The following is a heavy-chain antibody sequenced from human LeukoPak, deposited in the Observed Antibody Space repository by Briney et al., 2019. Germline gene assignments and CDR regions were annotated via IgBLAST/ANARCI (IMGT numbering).Heavy chain of an antibody. Sequence: GGSLRLSCAASGFTFSSYAMSWVRQAPGKGLEWVSAISGSGGSTYYADSVKGRFTISRDNSKNTLYLQMNSLRAEDTAVYYCAKDFRGHIVVVTAIRGGFDYWGKGTLVTVSS. CDR2: ISGSGGST. J-gene: IGHJ4*02. D-gene: IGHD2-21*02. CDR1: GFTFSSYA. CDR3: AKDFRGHIVVVTAIRGGFDY. V-gene: IGHV3-23*01.